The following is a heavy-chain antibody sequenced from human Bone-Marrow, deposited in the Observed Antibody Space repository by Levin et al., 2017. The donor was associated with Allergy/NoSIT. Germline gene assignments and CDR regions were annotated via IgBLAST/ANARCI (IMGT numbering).Heavy chain of an antibody. CDR3: ARVEMATMAFSFTDY. J-gene: IGHJ4*02. CDR2: ISYDGSNK. V-gene: IGHV3-30-3*01. D-gene: IGHD5-24*01. Sequence: SCAASGFTFSSYAMHWVRQAPGKGLEWVAVISYDGSNKYYADSVKGRFTISRDNSKNTLYLQMNSLRAEDTAVYYCARVEMATMAFSFTDYWGQGTLVTVSS. CDR1: GFTFSSYA.